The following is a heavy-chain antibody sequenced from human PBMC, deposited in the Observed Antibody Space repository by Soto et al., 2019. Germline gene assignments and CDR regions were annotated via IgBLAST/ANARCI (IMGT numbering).Heavy chain of an antibody. Sequence: QVQLVQSGAEEKKPGASVKVSCKASGYTFTSYAMHWVRQAPGQRLEWMGWINAGNGNTKYSQKFQGRVTITRDTSASTVYMARRSLSSEDTVVYYCARVSGWYFLDYWGQGTLVTVSS. CDR1: GYTFTSYA. CDR3: ARVSGWYFLDY. J-gene: IGHJ4*02. CDR2: INAGNGNT. V-gene: IGHV1-3*05. D-gene: IGHD6-19*01.